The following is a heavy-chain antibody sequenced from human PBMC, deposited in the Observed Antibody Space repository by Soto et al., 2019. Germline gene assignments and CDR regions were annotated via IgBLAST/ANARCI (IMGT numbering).Heavy chain of an antibody. Sequence: SGPTLVNPTETLTLTCTVSGFSLSNARMGVSWIRQPPGKALEWLAHIFSNDEKSYSTSLKSRLTISKDTSKSQVVLTMTNMDPVDTATYYCARMGIAARPLGYYYYYMDVWGEGTTVTVSS. CDR2: IFSNDEK. V-gene: IGHV2-26*01. J-gene: IGHJ6*03. CDR3: ARMGIAARPLGYYYYYMDV. D-gene: IGHD6-6*01. CDR1: GFSLSNARMG.